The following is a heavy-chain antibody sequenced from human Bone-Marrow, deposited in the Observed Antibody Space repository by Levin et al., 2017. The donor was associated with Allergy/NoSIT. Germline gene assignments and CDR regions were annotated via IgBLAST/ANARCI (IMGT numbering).Heavy chain of an antibody. Sequence: PVASVKVSCKAFGYTFTGYYVHWVRQAPGQGLEWMGRIKPDSGGTNYEQKFQGRVTMTRDTSINTAHMELRNLRSDDTAVYYCVRGGAYDFWSAYLPGDFDFWGQGTLVTVSS. J-gene: IGHJ4*02. CDR3: VRGGAYDFWSAYLPGDFDF. CDR1: GYTFTGYY. V-gene: IGHV1-2*06. CDR2: IKPDSGGT. D-gene: IGHD3-3*01.